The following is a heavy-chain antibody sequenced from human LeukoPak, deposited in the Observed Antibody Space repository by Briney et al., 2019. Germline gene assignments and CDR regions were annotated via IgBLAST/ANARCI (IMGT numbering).Heavy chain of an antibody. J-gene: IGHJ4*02. D-gene: IGHD6-6*01. CDR3: ANEKPYSSSSRPIDY. CDR1: GFTFGDYA. CDR2: IRSKAYGGTT. Sequence: GGSLRLSCTASGFTFGDYAMSWVRQAPGKGLEWVGFIRSKAYGGTTEYAASVKGRFTISRDDSKSIAYLQMNSLKTEDTAVYYCANEKPYSSSSRPIDYWGQGTLVTVSS. V-gene: IGHV3-49*04.